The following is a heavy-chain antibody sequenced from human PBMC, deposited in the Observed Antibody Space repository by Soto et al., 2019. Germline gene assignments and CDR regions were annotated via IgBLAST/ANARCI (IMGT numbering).Heavy chain of an antibody. CDR1: GGSIRDYF. CDR3: ARGTYRSKTDFDY. CDR2: IYYSGRT. J-gene: IGHJ4*02. Sequence: PSETLSLTCTVSGGSIRDYFWTWIRQPPGKGLEWIGYIYYSGRTNYNPSLKSRVSISVDTSKNHFSLQLRSVTAADTAVYYCARGTYRSKTDFDYWGQGTLVTVSS. V-gene: IGHV4-59*01. D-gene: IGHD6-13*01.